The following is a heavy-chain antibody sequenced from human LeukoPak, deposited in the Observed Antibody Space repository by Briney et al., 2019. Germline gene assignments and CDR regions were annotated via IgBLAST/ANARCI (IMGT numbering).Heavy chain of an antibody. D-gene: IGHD3-10*01. V-gene: IGHV3-23*01. CDR3: AKSRGSYYNWFDP. CDR2: ISGSGDDT. CDR1: GFTFRSYA. Sequence: PGGSLRLSCAASGFTFRSYAMSWVRQAPGKGLEWVSVISGSGDDTYYSDSVKGRSIISRDNSRNTLYLQMNSLRAEDTALYYCAKSRGSYYNWFDPWGQGTLVTVSS. J-gene: IGHJ5*02.